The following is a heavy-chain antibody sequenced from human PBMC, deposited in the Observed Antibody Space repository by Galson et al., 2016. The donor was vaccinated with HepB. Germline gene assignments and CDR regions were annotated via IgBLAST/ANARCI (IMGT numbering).Heavy chain of an antibody. V-gene: IGHV2-5*02. J-gene: IGHJ5*02. CDR1: GFSLNTGGVG. Sequence: PALVKPTQTLTLTCTVSGFSLNTGGVGVGWIRQPPGKALEWLAVIYWDDDNRYSPSLKSRLTITKDASRNQVVLTMTNMDPVDKATYYCAHSQFDYCPGGSCRAPSYRFDPWGQGILVTVAS. D-gene: IGHD2-15*01. CDR3: AHSQFDYCPGGSCRAPSYRFDP. CDR2: IYWDDDN.